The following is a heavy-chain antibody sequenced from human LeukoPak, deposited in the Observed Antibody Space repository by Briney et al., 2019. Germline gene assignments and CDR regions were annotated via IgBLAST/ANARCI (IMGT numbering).Heavy chain of an antibody. CDR3: ASGRDLPTFFQP. CDR2: IYYRVST. D-gene: IGHD1-1*01. J-gene: IGHJ1*01. CDR1: VASISNYY. Sequence: SETLSLTCTVSVASISNYYWSCIRQSPGKGLEWSGHIYYRVSTNYNPSLKSRVTISVDTSKNQFSLNMSSVTAADTAVYYCASGRDLPTFFQPWGQGTLVTVSS. V-gene: IGHV4-59*01.